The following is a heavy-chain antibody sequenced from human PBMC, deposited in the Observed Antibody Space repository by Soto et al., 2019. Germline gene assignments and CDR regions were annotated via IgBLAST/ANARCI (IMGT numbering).Heavy chain of an antibody. CDR2: INPNSGGT. CDR3: ARDGSRGYSYGYFGY. CDR1: GYTCTVYY. J-gene: IGHJ4*02. D-gene: IGHD5-18*01. V-gene: IGHV1-2*04. Sequence: ASVKVSCKASGYTCTVYYMHCVLQSPGQGLDWMGWINPNSGGTNYAQKFQGWVTMTRDTSISTAYMELSRLRSDDTAVYYCARDGSRGYSYGYFGYWGQGTLVTVSS.